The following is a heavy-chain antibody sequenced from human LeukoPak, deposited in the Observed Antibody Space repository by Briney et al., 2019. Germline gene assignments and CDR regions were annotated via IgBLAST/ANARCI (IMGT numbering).Heavy chain of an antibody. Sequence: PSETLSLTCTVSGGSISSGSYHWSWIRQPAGKGLEWIGRIYTSGSTNYNPSLKSRVTIPVDTSKNQFSLKLSSVTAADTAVYYCARGDFSSSDYWGQGTLVTVSS. CDR1: GGSISSGSYH. V-gene: IGHV4-61*02. J-gene: IGHJ4*02. D-gene: IGHD6-6*01. CDR2: IYTSGST. CDR3: ARGDFSSSDY.